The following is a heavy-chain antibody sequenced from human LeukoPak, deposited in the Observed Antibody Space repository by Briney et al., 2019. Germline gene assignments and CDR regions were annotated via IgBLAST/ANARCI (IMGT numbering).Heavy chain of an antibody. V-gene: IGHV4-59*01. Sequence: SETLSLTCAVSGGSISTYYWSWIRQPPGKVLEWIGYIYDSGSTKYNPSFESRVSISVDTSKNQFSLRLSSVTAADTGVYYCARHLHFSGDYGFDHWGQGTLVTVSS. CDR2: IYDSGST. CDR3: ARHLHFSGDYGFDH. D-gene: IGHD3-3*02. CDR1: GGSISTYY. J-gene: IGHJ4*02.